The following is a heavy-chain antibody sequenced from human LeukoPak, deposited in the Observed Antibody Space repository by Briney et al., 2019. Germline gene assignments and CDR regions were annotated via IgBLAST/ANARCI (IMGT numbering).Heavy chain of an antibody. CDR3: AKDDDYCGSTSCYGAGLDP. Sequence: GGSLRLSCAASGFTFDDYAMHWVRHAPGKGLEWVSGISWNSGSIGYADSVKGRFTISRDNAKNSLYLQMNSLRAEDTALYYCAKDDDYCGSTSCYGAGLDPWGQGTLVTVSS. D-gene: IGHD2-2*01. CDR2: ISWNSGSI. V-gene: IGHV3-9*01. CDR1: GFTFDDYA. J-gene: IGHJ5*02.